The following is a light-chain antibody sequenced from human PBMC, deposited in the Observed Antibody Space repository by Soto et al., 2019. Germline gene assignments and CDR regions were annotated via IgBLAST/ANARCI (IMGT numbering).Light chain of an antibody. CDR3: SSYTSTSTQV. CDR2: DVS. J-gene: IGLJ1*01. V-gene: IGLV2-14*03. CDR1: NSDVGDYRS. Sequence: CVLTQAASGYGAAGGASTISCTGTNSDVGDYRSVSWYQQHPGKAPKLVIYDVSNRPSGVSYRFSGSKSGNTASLPISGLQAEDEADYYCSSYTSTSTQVFGTGTKVTVL.